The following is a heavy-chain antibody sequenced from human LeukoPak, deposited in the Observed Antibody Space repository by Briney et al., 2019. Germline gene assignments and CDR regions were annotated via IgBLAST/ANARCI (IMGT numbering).Heavy chain of an antibody. J-gene: IGHJ4*02. V-gene: IGHV3-23*01. Sequence: GGSLRLSCAASGFTFSSYAMSWVRQAPGKGLEWVSAISGSGGSTYYADSVKGRFTISRDNSKNTLYLQMNSLRAEDTAVYYCAKSLSSSVPHYYGVGDYWGQGTLVTVSS. CDR1: GFTFSSYA. CDR3: AKSLSSSVPHYYGVGDY. CDR2: ISGSGGST. D-gene: IGHD3-10*01.